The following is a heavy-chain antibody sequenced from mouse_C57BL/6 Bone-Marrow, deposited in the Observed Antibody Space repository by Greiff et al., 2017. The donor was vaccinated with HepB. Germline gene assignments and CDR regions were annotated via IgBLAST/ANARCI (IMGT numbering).Heavy chain of an antibody. CDR1: GYTFTSYW. V-gene: IGHV1-7*01. J-gene: IGHJ1*03. CDR3: ASMVNWYFDV. D-gene: IGHD2-2*01. Sequence: VQLVESGAELAKPGASVKLSCKASGYTFTSYWMHWVKQRPGQGLEWIGYINPSSGYTKYNQKFKDKATLTADKSSSTAYMQLSSLTYEDSAVYYCASMVNWYFDVWGTGTTVTVSS. CDR2: INPSSGYT.